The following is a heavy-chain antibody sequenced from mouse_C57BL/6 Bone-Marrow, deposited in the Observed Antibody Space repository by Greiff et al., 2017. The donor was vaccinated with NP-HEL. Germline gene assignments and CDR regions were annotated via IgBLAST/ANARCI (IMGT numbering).Heavy chain of an antibody. CDR3: AKDGRVRRAMDY. V-gene: IGHV5-4*01. CDR2: ISDGGSYT. J-gene: IGHJ4*01. CDR1: GFTFSSYA. Sequence: EVKLVESGGGLVKPGGSLKLSCAASGFTFSSYAMSWVRQTPEKRLEWVATISDGGSYTYYPDNVKGHFTISRDNAKNNHYLQVNHLKSEDTAMYYDAKDGRVRRAMDYWGQGNAVTVTA. D-gene: IGHD2-14*01.